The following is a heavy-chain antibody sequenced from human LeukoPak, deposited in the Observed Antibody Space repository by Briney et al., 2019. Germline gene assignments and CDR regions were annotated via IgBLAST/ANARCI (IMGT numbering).Heavy chain of an antibody. J-gene: IGHJ6*03. D-gene: IGHD2-2*01. CDR3: ARDVGYCSSTSCSYYYYYMDV. CDR1: GYTFTGYY. CDR2: ISAYNGNT. V-gene: IGHV1-18*04. Sequence: ASVKVSCKASGYTFTGYYMHWVRQAPGQGLEWMGWISAYNGNTNYAQKLQGRVTMTTDTSTSTAYMELRSLRSDDTAVYYCARDVGYCSSTSCSYYYYYMDVWGKGTTVTISS.